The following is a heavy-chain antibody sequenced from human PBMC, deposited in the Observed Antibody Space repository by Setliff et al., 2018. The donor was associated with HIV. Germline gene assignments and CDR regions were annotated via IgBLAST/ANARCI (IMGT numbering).Heavy chain of an antibody. CDR2: INAGNGNT. J-gene: IGHJ3*02. CDR1: GYTFTAYV. CDR3: ARVYIQLWPHDAFDI. Sequence: GASVKVSCKASGYTFTAYVMHWVRQAPGQRLEWMGWINAGNGNTKYSQKFQGRVTITRDTSASTAYMELSSLRSEDTAVYYCARVYIQLWPHDAFDIWGQGTMVTVSS. D-gene: IGHD5-18*01. V-gene: IGHV1-3*01.